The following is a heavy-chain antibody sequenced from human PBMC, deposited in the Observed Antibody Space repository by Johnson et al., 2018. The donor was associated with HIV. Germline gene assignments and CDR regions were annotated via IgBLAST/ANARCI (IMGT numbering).Heavy chain of an antibody. D-gene: IGHD2-2*01. CDR1: GFTFDDYG. J-gene: IGHJ3*02. CDR3: ATPRSEYQPDDAFDI. V-gene: IGHV3-30*03. Sequence: QVQLVESGGGVVRPGGSLRLSCAASGFTFDDYGMSWVRQAPGKGLEWVAVISYDGSNKYYADSVKGRFTISSDNSKNTLYLQMNSLGAEDTAVYYCATPRSEYQPDDAFDIWGQGTMVTVSS. CDR2: ISYDGSNK.